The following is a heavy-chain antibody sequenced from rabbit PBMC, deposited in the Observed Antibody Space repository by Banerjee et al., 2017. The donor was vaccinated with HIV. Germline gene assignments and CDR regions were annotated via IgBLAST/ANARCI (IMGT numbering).Heavy chain of an antibody. J-gene: IGHJ3*01. CDR2: IYGGSSGGT. Sequence: QEQLEESGGDLVKPEGSLTLTCTASGFTLSSYWICWVRQAPGKGLEWIACIYGGSSGGTWYASWAKGRFTISKTSSTTVTLQMTSLTAADTATYFCATRYSGSTSYHTSLDLWGPGTLVTVS. D-gene: IGHD1-1*01. CDR1: GFTLSSYW. CDR3: ATRYSGSTSYHTSLDL. V-gene: IGHV1S45*01.